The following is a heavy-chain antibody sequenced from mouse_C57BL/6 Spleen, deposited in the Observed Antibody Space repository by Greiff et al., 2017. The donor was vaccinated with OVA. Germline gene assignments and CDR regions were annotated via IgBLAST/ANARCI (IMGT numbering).Heavy chain of an antibody. CDR2: INPSSGYT. D-gene: IGHD2-5*01. CDR3: ARERDSNLLV. J-gene: IGHJ1*03. CDR1: GYTFTSYT. V-gene: IGHV1-4*01. Sequence: QVQLKQSGAELARPGASVKMSCKASGYTFTSYTMHWVKQRPGQGLEWIGYINPSSGYTKYNQKFKDKATLTADKSSSTAYMQLSSLTSEDSAVYYCARERDSNLLVWGTGTTVTVSS.